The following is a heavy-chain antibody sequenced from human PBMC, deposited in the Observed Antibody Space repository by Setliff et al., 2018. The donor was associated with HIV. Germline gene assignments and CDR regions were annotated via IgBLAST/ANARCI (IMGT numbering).Heavy chain of an antibody. CDR1: GYTFIRYG. D-gene: IGHD4-17*01. CDR3: ARDNYDDYSRVQMDV. V-gene: IGHV1-18*01. CDR2: ISAYNGNT. J-gene: IGHJ6*04. Sequence: ASVKVSCKASGYTFIRYGISWVRQAPGQGLEWMGWISAYNGNTNYIEKLQGRVTMATDTSTRTAYMELRSLRSDDTAIYYCARDNYDDYSRVQMDVWGKGTTVTVSS.